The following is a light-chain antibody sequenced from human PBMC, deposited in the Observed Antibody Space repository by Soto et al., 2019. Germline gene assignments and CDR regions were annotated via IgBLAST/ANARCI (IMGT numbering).Light chain of an antibody. V-gene: IGLV2-14*01. Sequence: QSALTQPASVSGSPGQSITISCTGTSSDVGGFNFVSWYQQPPGKAPKLMIYDVSHRPSGVSNRFSGSKSGNTASLTLSGLQAADEGDYYCSSYTTSSTIVFGTGTKLTVL. J-gene: IGLJ1*01. CDR1: SSDVGGFNF. CDR2: DVS. CDR3: SSYTTSSTIV.